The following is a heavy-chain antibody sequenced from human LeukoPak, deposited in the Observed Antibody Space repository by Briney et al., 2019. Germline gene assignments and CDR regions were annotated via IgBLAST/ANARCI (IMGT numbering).Heavy chain of an antibody. CDR3: ARVASGSYNWFDP. D-gene: IGHD3-10*01. J-gene: IGHJ5*02. CDR2: INTDGSRT. Sequence: QPGGSLRLSCAASGFTFSTYWMHWVRQAPGKGLVWVSRINTDGSRTTYADSVRGRFTSSRDNAKNTVYLQMNSLRAEDTAVYYCARVASGSYNWFDPWGQGTLVTVSS. CDR1: GFTFSTYW. V-gene: IGHV3-74*03.